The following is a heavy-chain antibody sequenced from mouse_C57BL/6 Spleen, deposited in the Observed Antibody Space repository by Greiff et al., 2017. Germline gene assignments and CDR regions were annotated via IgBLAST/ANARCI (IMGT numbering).Heavy chain of an antibody. CDR2: IDPANGNT. J-gene: IGHJ3*01. CDR3: ALYSNYAFAS. Sequence: VQLQQSVPELVRPGASVKLSCTASGFNIKNTYMHWVKQRPEQGLEWIGRIDPANGNTKYAPKFQGKATITADKSSNIAYLQLSCLTSYVPAIYYRALYSNYAFASWGQGALVTAS. V-gene: IGHV14-3*01. D-gene: IGHD2-5*01. CDR1: GFNIKNTY.